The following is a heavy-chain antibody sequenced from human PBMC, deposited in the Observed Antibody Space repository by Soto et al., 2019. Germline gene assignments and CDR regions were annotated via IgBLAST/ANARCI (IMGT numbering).Heavy chain of an antibody. CDR1: GYTFNTFG. D-gene: IGHD4-17*01. J-gene: IGHJ4*02. V-gene: IGHV1-18*01. CDR3: ARGWGKYFGATDS. Sequence: QLVQSGAEVKRPGASVKVSCKASGYTFNTFGISWVRQAPGQGPEWMGCISGDNGRRDYSRKLQGRITLTTDPSTKTSNMELRSLPSDDTAVYYCARGWGKYFGATDSWGQGTLVPVSS. CDR2: ISGDNGRR.